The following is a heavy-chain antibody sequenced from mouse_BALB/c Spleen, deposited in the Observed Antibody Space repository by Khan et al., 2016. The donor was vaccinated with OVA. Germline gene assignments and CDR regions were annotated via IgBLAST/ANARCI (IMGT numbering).Heavy chain of an antibody. CDR1: GYTFTSYW. CDR3: ARSPSMITQFSY. J-gene: IGHJ3*01. V-gene: IGHV1-7*01. CDR2: INPTTGYT. Sequence: QIQLVQSGAELAKPGASVKMSCKASGYTFTSYWMHWVKQRPGQGLEWIGFINPTTGYTEYNQKFKDKATLTADKSSSTAYMQLSRLTSKDSAVYYCARSPSMITQFSYWGQGTLVTVSA. D-gene: IGHD2-4*01.